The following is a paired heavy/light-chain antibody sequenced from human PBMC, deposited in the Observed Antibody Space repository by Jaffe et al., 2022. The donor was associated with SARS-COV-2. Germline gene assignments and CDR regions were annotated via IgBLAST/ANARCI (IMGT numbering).Light chain of an antibody. CDR3: QKYGSAPLT. CDR2: AAS. CDR1: QGISNS. V-gene: IGKV1-27*01. Sequence: DIQMTQSPSSLSASVGDRVTITCRASQGISNSLAWYQQKPGKVPKLLIYAASTLQSGVPSRFSGSGSGTDFTLTISSLQPEDLATYYCQKYGSAPLTFGGGTKVEIK. J-gene: IGKJ4*01.
Heavy chain of an antibody. D-gene: IGHD6-19*01. CDR2: ISGSGDTT. Sequence: EVQLSESGGGLVQPGGSLRLSCAASGFTFSSYAMSWVRQAPGKGLEWVSVISGSGDTTYHADSVKGRFTISRDNSKHTLYLQMNSVRAEDTAVYYCAKDRYSSDWYYFDSWGQGTLVTVST. CDR1: GFTFSSYA. J-gene: IGHJ4*02. CDR3: AKDRYSSDWYYFDS. V-gene: IGHV3-23*01.